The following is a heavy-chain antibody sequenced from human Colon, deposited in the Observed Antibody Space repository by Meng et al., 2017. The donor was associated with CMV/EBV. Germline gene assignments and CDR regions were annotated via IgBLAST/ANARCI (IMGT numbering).Heavy chain of an antibody. CDR2: IYPGDSDA. V-gene: IGHV5-51*01. Sequence: GGSLRLSCQVSGNRFSNYWIGWVRQMPGKGLDWMAIIYPGDSDAVHNPSFQGRVTISADKSISTAYLQWSSLRASDTAMYYCVRREYFGTESGNWGRGTMVTVSS. CDR3: VRREYFGTESGN. CDR1: GNRFSNYW. J-gene: IGHJ4*02. D-gene: IGHD2/OR15-2a*01.